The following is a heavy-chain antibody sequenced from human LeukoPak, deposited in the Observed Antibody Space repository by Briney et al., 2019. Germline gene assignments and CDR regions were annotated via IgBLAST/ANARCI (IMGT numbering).Heavy chain of an antibody. D-gene: IGHD3-10*01. CDR3: AKDAVAPGSGGDYFDY. CDR1: GFTFNDHA. J-gene: IGHJ4*02. CDR2: INWNSDNI. V-gene: IGHV3-9*01. Sequence: GRSLRLSCAASGFTFNDHAMYWVRQAPGKGLEWVSGINWNSDNIGYADSVKGRFTISRDDAKNSLFLQMNSLRAEDTAVYYCAKDAVAPGSGGDYFDYWGQGTLVTVSS.